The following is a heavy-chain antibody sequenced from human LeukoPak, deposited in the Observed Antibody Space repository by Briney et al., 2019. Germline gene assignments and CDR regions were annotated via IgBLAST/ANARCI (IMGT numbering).Heavy chain of an antibody. V-gene: IGHV3-7*01. CDR3: AREGSYYSFQH. Sequence: GGSLRLSCAASGFTFSSYWMSWVRQAPGKGLEWVANIKQDGSEKYYVDSVKGRFTISRDNAKNSLYLQMNRLRAEDTAVYYCAREGSYYSFQHWGQGTLVTVSS. D-gene: IGHD1-26*01. J-gene: IGHJ1*01. CDR2: IKQDGSEK. CDR1: GFTFSSYW.